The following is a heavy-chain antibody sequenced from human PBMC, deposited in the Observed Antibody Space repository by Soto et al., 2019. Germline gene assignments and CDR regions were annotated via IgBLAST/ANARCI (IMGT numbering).Heavy chain of an antibody. CDR3: AREGRMVTAINIDY. D-gene: IGHD2-21*02. V-gene: IGHV1-18*04. CDR2: ISAYNGNT. Sequence: ASVKVSCKASGYTFTSYVTSWVRQAPGQGLEWMGWISAYNGNTNYAQKLQGRVTMTTDTSTSTAYMELRSLRSDDTAVYYCAREGRMVTAINIDYWGQGTLVTVSS. J-gene: IGHJ4*02. CDR1: GYTFTSYV.